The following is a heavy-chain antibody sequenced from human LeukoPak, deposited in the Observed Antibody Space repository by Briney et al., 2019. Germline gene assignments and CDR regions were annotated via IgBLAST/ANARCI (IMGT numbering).Heavy chain of an antibody. V-gene: IGHV4-59*11. CDR1: GGSISSHY. CDR3: ARGGLYDFRGYYYMDV. CDR2: IYYSGST. Sequence: SETLSLTCTVSGGSISSHYWSWIRQPPGKGLEWIGYIYYSGSTNYNPSLKSRVTISVDTSKNQFSLKLSSVTAADTAVYYCARGGLYDFRGYYYMDVWGKGTTVTVSS. J-gene: IGHJ6*03. D-gene: IGHD3-3*01.